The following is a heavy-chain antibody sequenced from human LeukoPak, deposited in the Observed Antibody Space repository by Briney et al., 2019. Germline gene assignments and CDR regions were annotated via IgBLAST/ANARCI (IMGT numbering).Heavy chain of an antibody. D-gene: IGHD2-15*01. V-gene: IGHV4-39*07. J-gene: IGHJ4*02. CDR1: GGSISSSSYY. CDR3: ARVSANREYCSGGDCYPLAYYFDL. CDR2: IYYSGST. Sequence: PSETLSLTCTVSGGSISSSSYYWGWIRQPPGKGLEWIGSIYYSGSTYYNPSLKSRVSTSVDTSKNQFSLNLSSVTAADTAVYYCARVSANREYCSGGDCYPLAYYFDLWGQGTLVTVSS.